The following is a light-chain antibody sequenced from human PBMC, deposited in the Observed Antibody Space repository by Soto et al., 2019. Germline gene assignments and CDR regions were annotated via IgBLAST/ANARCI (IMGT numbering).Light chain of an antibody. V-gene: IGKV1-5*01. CDR1: QHINKW. CDR2: DAA. CDR3: QQYNIHWT. Sequence: DIQMTQSPSTLSASVGDRVTITCRASQHINKWVAWYQQKPGKAPNVLIYDAATLESGVPSRFNGSASGTEFSLTISSLQPDDFATYYCQQYNIHWTFGQGTKVDIK. J-gene: IGKJ1*01.